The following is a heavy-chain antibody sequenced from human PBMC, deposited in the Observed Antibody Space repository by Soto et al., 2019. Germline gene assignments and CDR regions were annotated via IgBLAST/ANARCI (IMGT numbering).Heavy chain of an antibody. V-gene: IGHV3-30*18. CDR1: GFTFSSYF. D-gene: IGHD5-18*01. CDR2: ISYDGSNK. CDR3: AKVGYSYGYDLNY. Sequence: PGGSLRLSCAASGFTFSSYFMHWVRQAPGKGLEWVAVISYDGSNKYYADSVKGRFTISRDNSKNTLYLQMNSLRAEDTAVYYCAKVGYSYGYDLNYWGQGTLVTVSS. J-gene: IGHJ4*02.